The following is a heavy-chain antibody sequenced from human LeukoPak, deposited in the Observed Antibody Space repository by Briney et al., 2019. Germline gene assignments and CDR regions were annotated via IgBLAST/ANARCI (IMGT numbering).Heavy chain of an antibody. V-gene: IGHV1-2*02. J-gene: IGHJ4*02. D-gene: IGHD3-9*01. CDR1: GYTFTGYY. CDR2: INPNSGGT. Sequence: AASVKVSCKASGYTFTGYYMHWVRQAPGQGLEWMGWINPNSGGTNYAQKFQGRVTMTRDTSISTAYMELSRLRSDDTAVYYCARDILTGYFSGNDEDDIGYWGQGTLVTVSS. CDR3: ARDILTGYFSGNDEDDIGY.